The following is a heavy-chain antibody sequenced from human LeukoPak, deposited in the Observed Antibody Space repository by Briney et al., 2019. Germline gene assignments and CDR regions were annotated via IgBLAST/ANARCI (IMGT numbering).Heavy chain of an antibody. CDR2: ISSSDSTI. V-gene: IGHV3-48*03. CDR1: GFTFSSYE. J-gene: IGHJ4*02. CDR3: ASSLAAAATDY. Sequence: GGSLRLSCAASGFTFSSYEMNWVRQAPGKGLEWVSYISSSDSTIYYAASVKGRFTISRDNAKNSLYLQMNSLRAEDTAVYYCASSLAAAATDYWGQGTLVTVSS. D-gene: IGHD6-13*01.